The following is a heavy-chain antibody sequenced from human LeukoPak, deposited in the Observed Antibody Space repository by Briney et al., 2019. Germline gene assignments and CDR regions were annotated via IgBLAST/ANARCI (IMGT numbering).Heavy chain of an antibody. CDR2: IIPIFGTA. CDR3: ARSSPRGHFDY. V-gene: IGHV1-69*05. J-gene: IGHJ4*02. D-gene: IGHD6-6*01. CDR1: GGTFSSYA. Sequence: ASVKVSCKASGGTFSSYAFSWVRQAPGQGLGGMGRIIPIFGTAHYAQKFQGRVTIHTDEPSSTAYMDLSGLRPEAPPGFNFARSSPRGHFDYWGQGTLVTVSS.